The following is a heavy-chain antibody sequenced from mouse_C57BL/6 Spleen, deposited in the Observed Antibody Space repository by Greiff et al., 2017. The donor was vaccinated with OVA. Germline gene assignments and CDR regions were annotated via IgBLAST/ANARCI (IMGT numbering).Heavy chain of an antibody. J-gene: IGHJ4*01. Sequence: EVKLQQSGPGLVKPSQSLSLTCSVTGYSITSGYYWNWLRQFPGNKLEWMGYISYDGSNNYNPSLKNRISITRDTSKNQFFLKLNSVTTEDTATYYCARGSMDYWGQGTSVTVSS. CDR2: ISYDGSN. CDR1: GYSITSGYY. V-gene: IGHV3-6*01. CDR3: ARGSMDY.